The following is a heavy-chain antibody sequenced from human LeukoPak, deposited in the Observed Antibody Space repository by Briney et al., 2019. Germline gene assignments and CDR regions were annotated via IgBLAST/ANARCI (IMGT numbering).Heavy chain of an antibody. CDR3: ARDRESYDFWSGSPYDYGMDV. Sequence: ASVKVSCKASGYTFTSYYMHWVRQAPGQGLEWMGIINPSGGSTSYAQKFQGRVTMTRDTSTSTVYMELSSLRSEDTAVYYCARDRESYDFWSGSPYDYGMDVWGQGTTVTVSS. V-gene: IGHV1-46*01. J-gene: IGHJ6*02. CDR2: INPSGGST. D-gene: IGHD3-3*01. CDR1: GYTFTSYY.